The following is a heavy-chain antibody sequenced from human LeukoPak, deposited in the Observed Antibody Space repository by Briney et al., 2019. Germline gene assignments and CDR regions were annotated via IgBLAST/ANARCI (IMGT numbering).Heavy chain of an antibody. J-gene: IGHJ4*02. CDR3: ARVSVAGSFDY. Sequence: GGSLRLSCAASGFTFSSYEMNWVRQAPGKGLEWVSDISSRSSTTYYADSVKGRFTISRDNAKNSLYLQMHGLRAEDTAVYYCARVSVAGSFDYWGEGTLVTVSS. D-gene: IGHD6-19*01. CDR1: GFTFSSYE. CDR2: ISSRSSTT. V-gene: IGHV3-48*03.